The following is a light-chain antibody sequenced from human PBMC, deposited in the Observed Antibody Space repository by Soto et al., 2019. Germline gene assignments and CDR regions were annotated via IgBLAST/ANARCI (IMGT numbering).Light chain of an antibody. CDR3: SSYAGRNNWV. V-gene: IGLV2-14*01. CDR1: SSDVGVYNY. J-gene: IGLJ3*02. CDR2: EVD. Sequence: QSALTQPASVSGSPGQSITISCTGTSSDVGVYNYVSWYQQHPGKAPKLMIYEVDYRPSGVSNRFSGSKSGNTASLTVSGLQAEDEADYYCSSYAGRNNWVFGGGTKLTVL.